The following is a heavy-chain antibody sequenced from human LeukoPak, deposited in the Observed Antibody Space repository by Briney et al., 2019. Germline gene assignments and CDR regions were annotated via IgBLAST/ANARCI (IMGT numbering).Heavy chain of an antibody. V-gene: IGHV3-23*01. D-gene: IGHD3-3*01. J-gene: IGHJ6*03. Sequence: PGGSLRLSCAPSGFTVSSTFMSWVRQAPGKGLEWVSAISGSGGSTYSADSVKGRFTISRDNSKNTLYLQMNSLRAEDTAVYYCARDFYDFWSGYRYYYYYMDVWGKGTTVTVSS. CDR3: ARDFYDFWSGYRYYYYYMDV. CDR1: GFTVSSTF. CDR2: ISGSGGST.